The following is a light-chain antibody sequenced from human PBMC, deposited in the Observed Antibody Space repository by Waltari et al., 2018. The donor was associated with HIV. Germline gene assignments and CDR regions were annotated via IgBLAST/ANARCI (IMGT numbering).Light chain of an antibody. CDR1: STDIGGYNS. V-gene: IGLV2-14*03. J-gene: IGLJ1*01. CDR2: DVI. CDR3: SSYTNSNTLYI. Sequence: QSALTQPASVSGSPGQSITISCTGTSTDIGGYNSVSWYQQHPGKAPKLLIFDVINRPSAASHRFSGSKSGNAASLTISGLQAEDEAEYYCSSYTNSNTLYIFGTGTKVAVL.